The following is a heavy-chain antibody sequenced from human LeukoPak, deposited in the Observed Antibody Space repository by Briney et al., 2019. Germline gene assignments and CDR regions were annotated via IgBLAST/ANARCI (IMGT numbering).Heavy chain of an antibody. D-gene: IGHD4-23*01. J-gene: IGHJ4*02. CDR3: ARDEIYGGNGFDY. Sequence: SETLSLTCTVSGGSISSGGYYWSWIRQHPGKGLEWIGYIYYSGSTYYNPSLKSRVTISVDTSKNQFSLKLSSVTAADTAVYYCARDEIYGGNGFDYWGQGTLVTVSS. CDR1: GGSISSGGYY. V-gene: IGHV4-31*03. CDR2: IYYSGST.